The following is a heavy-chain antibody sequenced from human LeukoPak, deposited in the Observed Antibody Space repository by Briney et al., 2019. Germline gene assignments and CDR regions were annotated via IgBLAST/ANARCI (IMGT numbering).Heavy chain of an antibody. J-gene: IGHJ4*02. CDR2: MNPNSGNT. D-gene: IGHD2-2*03. Sequence: ASVKVSCKASGYTFTSYDINWVRQATGQGLEWMGWMNPNSGNTGYAQKFQGRVTMTRNTSISTVYMELSSLRSEDTAVYYCARDFGYCSSTSCSYFDYWGQGTLVTVSS. V-gene: IGHV1-8*01. CDR1: GYTFTSYD. CDR3: ARDFGYCSSTSCSYFDY.